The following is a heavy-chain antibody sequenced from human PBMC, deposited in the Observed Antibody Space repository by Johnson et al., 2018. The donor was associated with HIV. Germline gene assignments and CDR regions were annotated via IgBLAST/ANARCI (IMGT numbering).Heavy chain of an antibody. V-gene: IGHV3-13*01. Sequence: VQLVESGGGLVKPGGSLRLSCAASGFTFSSYDMHWVRQVTGKGLEWVSAIGTAGDTYYPGSVKGRFTISRENAKNALYLQMNSLRAGDTAVYYCASGGPRSGSDECCFDVWGQGTMVTVSS. CDR3: ASGGPRSGSDECCFDV. CDR1: GFTFSSYD. J-gene: IGHJ3*01. CDR2: IGTAGDT. D-gene: IGHD1-26*01.